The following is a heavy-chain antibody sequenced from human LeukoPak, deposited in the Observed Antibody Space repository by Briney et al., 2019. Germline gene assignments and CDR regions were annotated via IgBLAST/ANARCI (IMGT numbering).Heavy chain of an antibody. CDR2: ISTSGVYT. CDR1: GFTFSDHY. Sequence: GGSLRLSCAASGFTFSDHYTRWLRQAPGKGLEWVSYISTSGVYTNYADSVKGRFTISRDDAKNSLYLQMNSLIAEDTAMYYCARNRISAAGCVFDIWGQGTMVTVSS. V-gene: IGHV3-11*03. CDR3: ARNRISAAGCVFDI. J-gene: IGHJ3*02. D-gene: IGHD6-13*01.